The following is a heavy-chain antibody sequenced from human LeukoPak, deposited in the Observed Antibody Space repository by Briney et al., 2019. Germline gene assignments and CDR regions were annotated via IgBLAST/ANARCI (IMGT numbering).Heavy chain of an antibody. CDR2: IYYSGST. CDR1: GGSISSRSYY. Sequence: SETLSLTCTVSGGSISSRSYYWGWIRQPPGKGLEWIGSIYYSGSTYYNPSLKSRVTISVDTSKNQFSLKLSSVTAADTAVYYCARDDGRDSSLRLFDYWGQGTLVTVSS. V-gene: IGHV4-39*02. J-gene: IGHJ4*02. D-gene: IGHD3-22*01. CDR3: ARDDGRDSSLRLFDY.